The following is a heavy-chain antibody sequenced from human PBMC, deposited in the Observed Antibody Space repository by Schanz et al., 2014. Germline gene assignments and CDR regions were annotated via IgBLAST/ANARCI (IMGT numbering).Heavy chain of an antibody. D-gene: IGHD3-22*01. CDR1: GYTFTSHG. J-gene: IGHJ5*01. Sequence: QVQLVQSGDEVKKPGASVKVSCKASGYTFTSHGISWVRQAPGQGLEWMGRIVPIAGITNYAQRFQGRVTITADKSSDTAYMELSSLRSEDTAVYYCAREVGLYDRGWFDSWGQGTLVTVSS. CDR2: IVPIAGIT. V-gene: IGHV1-18*01. CDR3: AREVGLYDRGWFDS.